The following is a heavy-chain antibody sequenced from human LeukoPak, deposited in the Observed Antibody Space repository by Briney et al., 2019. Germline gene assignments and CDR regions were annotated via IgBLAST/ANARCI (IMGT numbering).Heavy chain of an antibody. Sequence: GGSLRLSCAASGFTVSNNYTSWVRQAPGKGLEWVSVIYSIGTTYYADSVKGRFTISRDNSKNTVYLQMNSLRGEDTAVYYCATGGFYGSGSLDYWGQGTLVTVSS. J-gene: IGHJ4*02. CDR1: GFTVSNNY. V-gene: IGHV3-53*01. CDR2: IYSIGTT. CDR3: ATGGFYGSGSLDY. D-gene: IGHD3-10*01.